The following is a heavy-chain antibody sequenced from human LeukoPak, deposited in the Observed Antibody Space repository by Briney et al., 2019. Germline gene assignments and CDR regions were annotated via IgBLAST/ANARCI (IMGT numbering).Heavy chain of an antibody. J-gene: IGHJ5*02. Sequence: GASVKVSCKASGYTFTSYGISWVRQAPGQGLEWMGWISAYNGNTNYAQKLQGRVTMTTDTSTSTAYMELRSLRSDDTAVYYCARVSFDYYDSSGYYGATGWFDPWGQGTLVTVSS. CDR2: ISAYNGNT. CDR1: GYTFTSYG. D-gene: IGHD3-22*01. V-gene: IGHV1-18*01. CDR3: ARVSFDYYDSSGYYGATGWFDP.